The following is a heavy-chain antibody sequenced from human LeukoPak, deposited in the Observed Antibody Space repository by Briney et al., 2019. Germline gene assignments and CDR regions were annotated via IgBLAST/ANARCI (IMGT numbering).Heavy chain of an antibody. CDR2: ISSSSSYI. V-gene: IGHV3-21*01. CDR1: GFTFSSYS. J-gene: IGHJ3*02. CDR3: ARSLLGYGAFDI. D-gene: IGHD7-27*01. Sequence: GGSLRLSCAASGFTFSSYSMNWVRQAPGKGLEWVSSISSSSSYIYYADSVKGRFTISRDNAKNSLYLQMDSLRAEDTAVYYCARSLLGYGAFDIWGQGTMVTVSS.